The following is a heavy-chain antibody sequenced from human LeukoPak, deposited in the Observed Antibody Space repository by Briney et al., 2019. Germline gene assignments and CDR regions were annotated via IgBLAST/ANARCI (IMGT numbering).Heavy chain of an antibody. CDR1: GDSISSYY. CDR3: ARDLHAAATFDY. CDR2: IYYSGST. J-gene: IGHJ4*02. Sequence: PSETLSLTCTVSGDSISSYYWSWIRQPPGKGLEWIGYIYYSGSTNYNPSLKSRVTISVDTSKNQVSLKLSSVTAADTAVYYCARDLHAAATFDYWGQGTLVTVSS. D-gene: IGHD6-25*01. V-gene: IGHV4-59*01.